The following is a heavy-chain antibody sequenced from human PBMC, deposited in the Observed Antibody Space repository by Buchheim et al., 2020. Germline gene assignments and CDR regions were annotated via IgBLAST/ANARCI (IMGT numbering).Heavy chain of an antibody. CDR1: GGSFSGYY. CDR3: ARDSFNDYGDYYFDY. Sequence: QVQLQQWGAGLLKPSETLSLTCAVYGGSFSGYYWSWIRQPPGKGLEWIGEINHSGSTNYNPSLKSRVTISVDTSKNQFSLKLSSVTAADTAVYYCARDSFNDYGDYYFDYWGQGTL. D-gene: IGHD4-17*01. J-gene: IGHJ4*02. V-gene: IGHV4-34*01. CDR2: INHSGST.